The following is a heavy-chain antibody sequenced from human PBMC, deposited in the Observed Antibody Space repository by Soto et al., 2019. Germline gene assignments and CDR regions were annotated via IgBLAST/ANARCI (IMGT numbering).Heavy chain of an antibody. D-gene: IGHD3-9*01. CDR2: INVANGNT. CDR1: GYTFTDYA. CDR3: AREYFDMLTGFYSHDY. Sequence: QVHLVQSGAGVRKPGASVTLSCKTSGYTFTDYAIHWVRQAPGQRPEWMGWINVANGNTKYSPKCQGRLTFTSDTSASTAYMEVSSLRSEDTAVYYCAREYFDMLTGFYSHDYWGQGTLVTVSS. V-gene: IGHV1-3*01. J-gene: IGHJ4*02.